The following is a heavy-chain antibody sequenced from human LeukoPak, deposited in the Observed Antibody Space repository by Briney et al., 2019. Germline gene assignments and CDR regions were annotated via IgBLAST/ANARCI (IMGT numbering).Heavy chain of an antibody. V-gene: IGHV1-2*06. CDR1: GYTFTSYA. D-gene: IGHD2-15*01. CDR2: INPNSGGT. CDR3: ARACSDVSCYYAFDI. Sequence: ASVKVSCKASGYTFTSYAMNWVRQAPGQGLEWMGRINPNSGGTNYVQKLQGRVTMTRDTSSNTVYMELSRLRSDDTAVYYCARACSDVSCYYAFDIWGQGTMVIVSS. J-gene: IGHJ3*02.